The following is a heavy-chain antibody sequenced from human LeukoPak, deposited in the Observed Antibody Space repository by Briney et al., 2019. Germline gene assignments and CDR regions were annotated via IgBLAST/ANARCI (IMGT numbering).Heavy chain of an antibody. V-gene: IGHV1-46*01. D-gene: IGHD2-2*01. J-gene: IGHJ6*04. CDR2: INPSGGST. CDR1: GYTFTSYY. CDR3: ARDGAIGYCSSTSCYAQDYYYGMDV. Sequence: ASVKVSCKASGYTFTSYYMHWVRQAPGQGLEWMGIINPSGGSTSYAQKFQGRVTTTRDTSTSTVYMELSSLRSEDTAVYYCARDGAIGYCSSTSCYAQDYYYGMDVWGKGTTVTVSS.